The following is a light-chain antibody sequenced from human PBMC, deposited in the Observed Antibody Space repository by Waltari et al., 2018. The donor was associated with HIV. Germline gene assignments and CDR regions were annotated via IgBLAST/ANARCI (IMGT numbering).Light chain of an antibody. Sequence: DIVMTQSPDSLAVSLGEGATINCKSSQSVLKCANDKNYLAWSQQNPVQPPKLPMYWASYREAGVPDRFSGSGSGKDFTLTISSLQAEDVAVYYGQQYYITPLFTFGPGTRVDIK. CDR2: WAS. CDR3: QQYYITPLFT. CDR1: QSVLKCANDKNY. V-gene: IGKV4-1*01. J-gene: IGKJ3*01.